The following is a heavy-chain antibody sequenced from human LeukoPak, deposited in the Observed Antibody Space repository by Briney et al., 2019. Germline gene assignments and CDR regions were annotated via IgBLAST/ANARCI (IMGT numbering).Heavy chain of an antibody. CDR2: IGSSGSTV. D-gene: IGHD5-18*01. CDR3: ARGGGRNTTMVWAFDY. V-gene: IGHV3-48*03. J-gene: IGHJ4*02. Sequence: PGGSLRLSCAASGFTFSAYEMNWVRQAPGKGLEWVSYIGSSGSTVYYADSVKGRFTISRDNAKNTLFLQMGSLRAEDMAVYYCARGGGRNTTMVWAFDYWGQGTLVTVSS. CDR1: GFTFSAYE.